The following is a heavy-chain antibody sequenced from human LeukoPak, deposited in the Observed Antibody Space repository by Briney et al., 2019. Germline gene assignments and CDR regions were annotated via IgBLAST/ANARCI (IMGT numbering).Heavy chain of an antibody. Sequence: KTSQTLSLTCTVSGGSISSGDYYWSWIRQPPGKGLEWIGYIYYSGSTYYNPSLKSRVTISVDTSKNQFSLKLSSVTAADTAVYYCASGDYGDYGGDAFDIWGQGTMVTVSS. CDR3: ASGDYGDYGGDAFDI. V-gene: IGHV4-30-4*08. D-gene: IGHD4-17*01. J-gene: IGHJ3*02. CDR1: GGSISSGDYY. CDR2: IYYSGST.